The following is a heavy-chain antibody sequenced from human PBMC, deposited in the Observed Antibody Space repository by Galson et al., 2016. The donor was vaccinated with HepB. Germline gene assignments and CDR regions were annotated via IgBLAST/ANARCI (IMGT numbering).Heavy chain of an antibody. CDR3: ARSPGKPSEEDSFGEWGVDAFDI. V-gene: IGHV1-69*10. J-gene: IGHJ3*02. Sequence: SVKVSCKASGGTFSSYAISWVRQAPGQGPEWLGGIVPMFGITNYAQKFQGRVTITADKSTSKAYMELGSLNSGDTAMYYCARSPGKPSEEDSFGEWGVDAFDIWGQGTMVTVSS. CDR2: IVPMFGIT. D-gene: IGHD1-26*01. CDR1: GGTFSSYA.